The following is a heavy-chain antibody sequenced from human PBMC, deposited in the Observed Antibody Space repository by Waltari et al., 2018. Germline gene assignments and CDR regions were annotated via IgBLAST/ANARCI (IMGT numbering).Heavy chain of an antibody. Sequence: EVQLVESGGGLVQPGGSLRLSCVASGLTFSSYSMNWVRQAPGKGLEWVSYISSSSSTIYYADSVKGRFTISRDNTKNSLYLQLNSLRAEDTAVYYCARPKLAKQQLVPTSFDYWGQGTLVTVSS. V-gene: IGHV3-48*04. CDR2: ISSSSSTI. D-gene: IGHD6-13*01. CDR1: GLTFSSYS. CDR3: ARPKLAKQQLVPTSFDY. J-gene: IGHJ4*02.